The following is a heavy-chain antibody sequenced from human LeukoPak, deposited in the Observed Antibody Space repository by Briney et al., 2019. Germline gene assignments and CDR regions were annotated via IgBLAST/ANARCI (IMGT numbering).Heavy chain of an antibody. Sequence: PSETLSLTYALYGGSFSGYYWRWIRQSPAKGLEWIGEINHSGSTNYNQSLKSRVTISVDTSKKQFSLKLSSVTAADTAVYYCAMTLRFKYGMDGWGQGTTVTVSS. CDR1: GGSFSGYY. V-gene: IGHV4-34*01. J-gene: IGHJ6*02. CDR2: INHSGST. CDR3: AMTLRFKYGMDG. D-gene: IGHD3-3*01.